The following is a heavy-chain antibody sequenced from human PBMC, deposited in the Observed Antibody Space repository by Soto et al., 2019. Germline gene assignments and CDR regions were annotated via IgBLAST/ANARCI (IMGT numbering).Heavy chain of an antibody. J-gene: IGHJ6*02. CDR2: ISSNGFST. D-gene: IGHD4-17*01. CDR3: AKDFEYGLVPYGMDV. CDR1: GFTFTNYA. Sequence: GGSLRLSCAASGFTFTNYAFCWVRQAPGKGLEYVSAISSNGFSTYYADSVRGRFTISRDNSKNTLYLQMNSLRAEDTAVYYCAKDFEYGLVPYGMDVWGQGTTVTVSS. V-gene: IGHV3-64*02.